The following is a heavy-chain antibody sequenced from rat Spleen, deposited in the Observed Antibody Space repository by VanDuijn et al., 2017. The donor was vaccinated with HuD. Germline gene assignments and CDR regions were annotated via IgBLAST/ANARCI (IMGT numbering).Heavy chain of an antibody. J-gene: IGHJ4*01. V-gene: IGHV5S14*01. CDR1: GFTFRDYG. CDR2: ITTVGDTT. D-gene: IGHD5-1*01. Sequence: EVQLVESGGGLVQPGRSLKLSCAASGFTFRDYGMAWVRQTPTKGLAWVASITTVGDTTYYRDSVKGRFSISRDNAKNTQYLQMDSLRSEDTATYYCARHSGTARGVMDAWGQGASVTVSS. CDR3: ARHSGTARGVMDA.